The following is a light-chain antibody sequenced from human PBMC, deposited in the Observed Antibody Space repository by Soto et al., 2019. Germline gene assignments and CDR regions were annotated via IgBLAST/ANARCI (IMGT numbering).Light chain of an antibody. J-gene: IGKJ4*01. V-gene: IGKV3-11*01. Sequence: EIVLTQSPATLSLSPGERATLSCRASESISSYLAWYQKRHGQAPSLLIYDASNRATGIPARFSGSGSGTDFNITIDNLEPEDFAVYYCQQRSKWTLTFRGGTKVEI. CDR1: ESISSY. CDR2: DAS. CDR3: QQRSKWTLT.